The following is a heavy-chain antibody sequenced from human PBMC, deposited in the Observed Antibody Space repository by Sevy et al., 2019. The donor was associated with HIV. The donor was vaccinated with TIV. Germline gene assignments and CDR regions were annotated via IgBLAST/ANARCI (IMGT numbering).Heavy chain of an antibody. J-gene: IGHJ3*02. Sequence: GGSLRLSCAASGFTFSDYYMSWIRQAPGKGLEWVSYISSSSITIYYADSVKGRFTISRDNAKNSRYLQMNSLRAEDTALYYCARGAAYCGDDCYAFDIWGQGTMVTVSS. CDR2: ISSSSITI. CDR1: GFTFSDYY. V-gene: IGHV3-11*04. CDR3: ARGAAYCGDDCYAFDI. D-gene: IGHD2-21*02.